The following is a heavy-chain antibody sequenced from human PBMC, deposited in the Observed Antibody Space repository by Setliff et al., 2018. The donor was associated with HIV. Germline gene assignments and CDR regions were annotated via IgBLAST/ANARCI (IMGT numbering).Heavy chain of an antibody. V-gene: IGHV1-18*01. CDR3: ARASSGDSPRWDIKAVAGTYYYYYMDV. CDR2: ISAYNGNT. J-gene: IGHJ6*03. CDR1: GYTFTSYG. D-gene: IGHD6-19*01. Sequence: ASVKVSCKASGYTFTSYGISWVRQAPGQGLEWMGWISAYNGNTNYAQKLQGRVTMTTDTSTSTAYMELRSLRSDDTAVYYCARASSGDSPRWDIKAVAGTYYYYYMDVWGKGTTVTVSS.